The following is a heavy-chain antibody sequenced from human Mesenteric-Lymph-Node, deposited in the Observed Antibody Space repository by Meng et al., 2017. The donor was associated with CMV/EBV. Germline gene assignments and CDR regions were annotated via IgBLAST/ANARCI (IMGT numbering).Heavy chain of an antibody. CDR2: ISPNTGDT. CDR3: GRGQQTFDH. Sequence: QVQLVQSGAEVKKPGASVKVSCKASGYSFTGYSIHWVRQAPGQGLEWMGRISPNTGDTIYEENFQGRVTMTRDTSINTAYMELSSLTSDDTAVYYCGRGQQTFDHWGQGTLVTVSS. V-gene: IGHV1-2*06. CDR1: GYSFTGYS. J-gene: IGHJ5*02. D-gene: IGHD1-1*01.